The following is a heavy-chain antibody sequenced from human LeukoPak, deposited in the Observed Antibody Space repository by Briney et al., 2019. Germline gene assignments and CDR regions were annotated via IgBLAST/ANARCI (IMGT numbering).Heavy chain of an antibody. CDR3: ARTTMVRGTYYMDV. V-gene: IGHV4-38-2*02. J-gene: IGHJ6*03. CDR2: IYHSGST. CDR1: GYSISSGYY. D-gene: IGHD3-10*01. Sequence: PSETLSLTCTVSGYSISSGYYWAWIRQPPGKGLEWIGSIYHSGSTYYNPSLKSRVTISVDTSKNQFSLKLSSVTAADTAVYYCARTTMVRGTYYMDVWGKGTTVTISS.